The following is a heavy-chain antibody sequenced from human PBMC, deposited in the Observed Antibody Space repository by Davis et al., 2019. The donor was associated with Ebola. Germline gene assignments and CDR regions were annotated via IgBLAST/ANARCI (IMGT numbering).Heavy chain of an antibody. CDR2: IIPIFGTA. Sequence: SVKVSCKASGGTFSSYAISWVRQAPGQGLEWMGGIIPIFGTANYAQKFQGRVTITADESTSTAYMELSSLRSEDTAVYYCARSGRPIAAVTRGMDVWGQGTTVTVSS. V-gene: IGHV1-69*13. J-gene: IGHJ6*02. CDR1: GGTFSSYA. D-gene: IGHD6-13*01. CDR3: ARSGRPIAAVTRGMDV.